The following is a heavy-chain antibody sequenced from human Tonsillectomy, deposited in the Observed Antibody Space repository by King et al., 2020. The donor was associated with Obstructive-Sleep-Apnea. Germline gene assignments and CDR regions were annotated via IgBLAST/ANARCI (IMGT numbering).Heavy chain of an antibody. D-gene: IGHD3-10*01. Sequence: VQLQELGPGLVKPSQTLSLTCTVSGGSISSGGYYWSWIRQHPGKGLEWIGYIYYSGSTYYNPSLKSRVTISVDTSKNQFSLKLSSVTASDTAVYYCARGGWFGELDYWGQGTLVTVSS. J-gene: IGHJ4*02. CDR3: ARGGWFGELDY. CDR1: GGSISSGGYY. CDR2: IYYSGST. V-gene: IGHV4-31*03.